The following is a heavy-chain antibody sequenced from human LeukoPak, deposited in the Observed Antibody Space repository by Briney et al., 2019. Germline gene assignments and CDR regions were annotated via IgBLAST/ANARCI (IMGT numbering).Heavy chain of an antibody. Sequence: PGGSLRLSCAASGFTFDDYGMSWVRHAPGKGLEWVSGINWNGGSTVYADSVKGRFTISRDNAKNSLYLQMNSLRAEDTALYYCARVAEIAVATNWYFDLWGRGTLVTVSS. CDR1: GFTFDDYG. J-gene: IGHJ2*01. CDR2: INWNGGST. V-gene: IGHV3-20*04. CDR3: ARVAEIAVATNWYFDL. D-gene: IGHD6-19*01.